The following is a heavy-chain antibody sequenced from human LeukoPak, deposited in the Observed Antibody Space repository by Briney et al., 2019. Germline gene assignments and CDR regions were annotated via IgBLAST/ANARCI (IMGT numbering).Heavy chain of an antibody. CDR1: GGSFSGYY. Sequence: SETLSLTCAVYGGSFSGYYWSWIRQPPGKGLEWIGYIYYSGSTNYNPSLKSRVTISVDTSKNQFSLKLSSVTAADTAVYYCARLAGGWYDYLDYWGQGTLVTVSS. D-gene: IGHD5-12*01. J-gene: IGHJ4*02. V-gene: IGHV4-59*01. CDR3: ARLAGGWYDYLDY. CDR2: IYYSGST.